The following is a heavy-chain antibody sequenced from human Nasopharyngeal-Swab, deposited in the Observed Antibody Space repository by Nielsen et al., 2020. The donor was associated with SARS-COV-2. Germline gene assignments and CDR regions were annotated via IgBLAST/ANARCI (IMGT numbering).Heavy chain of an antibody. V-gene: IGHV2-70*01. CDR3: ARIRRQQLANGVGWFDP. J-gene: IGHJ5*02. CDR1: GFSLSTSGMC. CDR2: IDWDDDK. D-gene: IGHD6-13*01. Sequence: SGPTLVKPTQTLTLTCTSSGFSLSTSGMCVSWIRQPPGKALEWLALIDWDDDKYYSTSLKTRLTISKDTSKNQVVLTMTNMDPVDTATYYCARIRRQQLANGVGWFDPWGQGTLVTVSS.